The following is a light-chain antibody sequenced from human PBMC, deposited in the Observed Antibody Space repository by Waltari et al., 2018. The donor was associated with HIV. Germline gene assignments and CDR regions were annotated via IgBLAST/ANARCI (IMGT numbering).Light chain of an antibody. CDR2: GAS. CDR3: QQYNNWPPWK. CDR1: QSVSSN. J-gene: IGKJ1*01. V-gene: IGKV3-15*01. Sequence: EIVMTQSPATLSVSPGERATLSCRASQSVSSNLAWYQQKPGQPPRLLIYGASTRATGIPARFSGSGSGTEFTLTISSLQSEDFAVYYCQQYNNWPPWKFSQGTKVEIK.